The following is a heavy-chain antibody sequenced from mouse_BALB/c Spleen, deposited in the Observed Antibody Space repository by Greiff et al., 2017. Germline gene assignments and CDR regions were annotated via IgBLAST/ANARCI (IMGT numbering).Heavy chain of an antibody. Sequence: VQLKQSGAELVKPGASVKLSCTASGFNIKDTYMHWVKQRPEQGLEWIGRIDPANGNTKYDPKFQGKATITADTSSNTAYLQLSSLTSEDTAVYYCAERGDYYYGSSYAMDYWGQGTSVTVSS. J-gene: IGHJ4*01. CDR2: IDPANGNT. CDR3: AERGDYYYGSSYAMDY. V-gene: IGHV14-3*02. CDR1: GFNIKDTY. D-gene: IGHD1-1*01.